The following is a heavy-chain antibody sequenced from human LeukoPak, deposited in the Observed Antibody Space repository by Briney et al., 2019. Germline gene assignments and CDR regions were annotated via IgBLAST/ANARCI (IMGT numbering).Heavy chain of an antibody. J-gene: IGHJ4*02. D-gene: IGHD2-15*01. Sequence: GGSLRLSCAGSGFPLSRFAIKWVRQSSGKGLEWVSTVSGSDSTYYADSVKGRFTISRDNSKNTLFLQMNSLRAEDTAVYFCAKLKSGSGPFDYWGQGALVTVSS. V-gene: IGHV3-23*01. CDR1: GFPLSRFA. CDR2: VSGSDST. CDR3: AKLKSGSGPFDY.